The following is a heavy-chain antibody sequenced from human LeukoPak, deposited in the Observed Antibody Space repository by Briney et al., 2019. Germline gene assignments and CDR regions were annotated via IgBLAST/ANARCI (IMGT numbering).Heavy chain of an antibody. D-gene: IGHD2-15*01. V-gene: IGHV1-8*01. CDR2: MNPNSGNT. CDR3: ARLSGDIVAEDV. Sequence: ASVNVSCKASGYIFTSYDINWVRQATRQGLEWMGWMNPNSGNTGYAQKFQGRVPMTRNTTISTAYMELSSLRSEDTAVYYCARLSGDIVAEDVWGKGTTVTVSS. CDR1: GYIFTSYD. J-gene: IGHJ6*04.